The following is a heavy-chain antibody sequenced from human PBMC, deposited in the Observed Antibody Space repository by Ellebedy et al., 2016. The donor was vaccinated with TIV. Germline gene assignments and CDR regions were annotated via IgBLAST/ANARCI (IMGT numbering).Heavy chain of an antibody. V-gene: IGHV1-69*04. CDR3: ARGAPYYYDTNFDY. CDR2: IIPILGIA. J-gene: IGHJ4*02. Sequence: SVKVSCXASGGTFSSYAISWVRQAPGQGLEWMGRIIPILGIANYAQKFQGRVTITADKSTSTAYMELSSLRSEDTAVYYCARGAPYYYDTNFDYWGQGTLVTVSS. D-gene: IGHD3-22*01. CDR1: GGTFSSYA.